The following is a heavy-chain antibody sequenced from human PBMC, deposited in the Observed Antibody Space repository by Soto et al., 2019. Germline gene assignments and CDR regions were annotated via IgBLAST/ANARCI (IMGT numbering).Heavy chain of an antibody. V-gene: IGHV4-59*01. CDR3: ARSPRDYYYGMDV. Sequence: SETLSLTCTVPGGSISSDYWSWIRQPPGKGLEWIGYIYYSGSTNYNPSLKSRVTISVDTSKNQFSLKLSSVTAADTAVYYCARSPRDYYYGMDVWGQGTTVT. CDR1: GGSISSDY. CDR2: IYYSGST. J-gene: IGHJ6*02.